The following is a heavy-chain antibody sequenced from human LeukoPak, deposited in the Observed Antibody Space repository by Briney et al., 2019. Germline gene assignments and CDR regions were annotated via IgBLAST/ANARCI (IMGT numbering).Heavy chain of an antibody. CDR2: IHPGDSDT. CDR3: ARRSGSYFDY. V-gene: IGHV5-51*01. CDR1: GYSFTNFW. J-gene: IGHJ4*02. D-gene: IGHD1-26*01. Sequence: GEALKISCKGSGYSFTNFWIGWVRPMPGKGLEWMGIIHPGDSDTRYSPSFQGQVTISADKSISTAYLQWNSLKASDTAMYYCARRSGSYFDYWGQGTLVTVS.